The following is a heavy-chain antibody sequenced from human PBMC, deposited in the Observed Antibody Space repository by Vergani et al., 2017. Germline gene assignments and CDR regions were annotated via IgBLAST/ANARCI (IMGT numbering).Heavy chain of an antibody. V-gene: IGHV1-24*01. CDR2: FDPEHGEV. D-gene: IGHD3-22*01. J-gene: IGHJ4*02. CDR1: GYSLTELT. Sequence: QVQLVQSGSEVRKPGASVKVSCQVSGYSLTELTIHWVRQAPGKGLEWMGGFDPEHGEVTFAHHIQGRVTMTGDRSTDTAYMELSSLRPEDTALYYCAIVTDYDDSSGYYLDYWGQGTLVTVSS. CDR3: AIVTDYDDSSGYYLDY.